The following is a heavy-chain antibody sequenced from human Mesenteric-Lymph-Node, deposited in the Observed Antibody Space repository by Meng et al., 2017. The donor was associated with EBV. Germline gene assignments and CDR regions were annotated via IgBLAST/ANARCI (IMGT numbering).Heavy chain of an antibody. J-gene: IGHJ4*02. D-gene: IGHD6-19*01. CDR1: GGTFSSYA. CDR2: INPNSGGT. Sequence: QVQRVQPGAEVKKPGSSVKVSCKASGGTFSSYAISWVRQAPGQGLEWMGRINPNSGGTNYAQKFQGRVTMTRDTSISTAYMELSRLRSDDTAVYYCARGIAVAGTRDYWGQGTLVTVSS. V-gene: IGHV1-2*06. CDR3: ARGIAVAGTRDY.